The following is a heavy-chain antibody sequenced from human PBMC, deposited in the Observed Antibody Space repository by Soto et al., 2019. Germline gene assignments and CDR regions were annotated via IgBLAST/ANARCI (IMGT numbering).Heavy chain of an antibody. V-gene: IGHV4-34*01. CDR1: GGSFSGYY. D-gene: IGHD4-4*01. Sequence: SETLSLTCAVYGGSFSGYYWSWIRQPPGKGLEWIGEINHSGSTNYNPSLKSRVTISVDTSKNQFSLKLSSVTAADTAVYYCARESTVTYYYYYGMDVWGQGTTVTVSS. CDR2: INHSGST. CDR3: ARESTVTYYYYYGMDV. J-gene: IGHJ6*02.